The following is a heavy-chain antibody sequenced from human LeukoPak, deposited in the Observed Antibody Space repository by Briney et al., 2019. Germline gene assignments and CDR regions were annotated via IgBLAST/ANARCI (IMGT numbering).Heavy chain of an antibody. CDR2: IKEDGSEK. CDR3: ASYRMATIGDAFDI. CDR1: GLTYSRYW. D-gene: IGHD5-24*01. J-gene: IGHJ3*02. Sequence: PGGSLRLSCAASGLTYSRYWMSWVRQAPGKGLEWVANIKEDGSEKYYVDSVKGRFTISRDNAKNSLYLQMNSLRAEDTAVYYCASYRMATIGDAFDIWGQGTMVTVSS. V-gene: IGHV3-7*01.